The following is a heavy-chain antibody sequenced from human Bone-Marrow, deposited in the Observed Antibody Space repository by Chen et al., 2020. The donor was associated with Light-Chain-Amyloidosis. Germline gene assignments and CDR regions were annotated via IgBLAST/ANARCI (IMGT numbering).Heavy chain of an antibody. CDR3: ARAIIGEGSVGAEF. J-gene: IGHJ4*02. CDR2: LYSAGKT. D-gene: IGHD2-15*01. V-gene: IGHV3-53*02. Sequence: EMELVETGGGFVQPGGSLRLSCVVSGFSVSREYMTWVRQAPGKGLEWVSVLYSAGKTYYTDSVRGRFTISRDNAKNTVYVEMTSLSAEDTAVYFCARAIIGEGSVGAEFWGQGVLVTVSS. CDR1: GFSVSREY.